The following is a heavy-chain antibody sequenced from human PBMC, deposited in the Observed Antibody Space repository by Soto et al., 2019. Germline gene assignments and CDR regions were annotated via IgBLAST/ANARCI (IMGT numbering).Heavy chain of an antibody. CDR1: GYSFTSFY. D-gene: IGHD3-16*02. Sequence: QVQLVQSGAEVKKPGASVKVSCKASGYSFTSFYMHWVRQAPGQGLEWMGIINPSGGSTSYAQKFQGRVTMTRDTSTSTVYMELSSLRSEDTAVYYCTRLSGYENAFDIWGQGTMVTVSS. V-gene: IGHV1-46*03. CDR2: INPSGGST. J-gene: IGHJ3*02. CDR3: TRLSGYENAFDI.